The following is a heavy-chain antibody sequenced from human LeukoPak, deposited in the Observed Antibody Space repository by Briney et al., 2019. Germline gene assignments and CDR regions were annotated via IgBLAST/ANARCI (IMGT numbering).Heavy chain of an antibody. CDR3: ARDRLEYYGSGSYFDY. CDR2: IYFSGRT. Sequence: SETLSLTCTVSGYSINSCYYWGWIRQPPGKGLEWIGSIYFSGRTYYNPSLKSRVTISVDTSKNQFSLKLSSVAAADTAVYYCARDRLEYYGSGSYFDYWGQETLVTVSS. V-gene: IGHV4-38-2*02. D-gene: IGHD3-10*01. J-gene: IGHJ4*02. CDR1: GYSINSCYY.